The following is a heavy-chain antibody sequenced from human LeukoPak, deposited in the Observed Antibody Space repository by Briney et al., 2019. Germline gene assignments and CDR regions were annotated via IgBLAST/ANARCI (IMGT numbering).Heavy chain of an antibody. CDR1: GFTFSSYS. Sequence: GGSLRLSCAASGFTFSSYSMNWVRQAPGKGLEWVSSISSSSSYIYYADSVKGRFTISRGNAKKSLYLQMNSLRAEDTAVYYCAKGGEQVTWNFPNWGQGTLVTVSS. V-gene: IGHV3-21*04. CDR3: AKGGEQVTWNFPN. J-gene: IGHJ1*01. CDR2: ISSSSSYI. D-gene: IGHD1-7*01.